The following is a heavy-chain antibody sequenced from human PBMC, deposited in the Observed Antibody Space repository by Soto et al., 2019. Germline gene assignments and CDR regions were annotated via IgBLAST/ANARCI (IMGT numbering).Heavy chain of an antibody. V-gene: IGHV4-34*01. CDR1: GGSFSGYY. J-gene: IGHJ6*02. CDR2: INHSGST. CDR3: ARGGDYYDSSGYYYVGYYYGMDV. D-gene: IGHD3-22*01. Sequence: QVQLQQWGAGLLKPSETLSLTCAVYGGSFSGYYWSWIRQPPGKGLEWIGEINHSGSTNYNPSLKSRVTISVDTSKTQFSLKLSSVTAADTAVYYCARGGDYYDSSGYYYVGYYYGMDVWGQGTTVTVSS.